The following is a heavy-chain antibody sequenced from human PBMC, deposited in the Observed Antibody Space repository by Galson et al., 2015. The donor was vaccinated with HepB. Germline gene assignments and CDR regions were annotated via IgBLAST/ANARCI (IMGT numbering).Heavy chain of an antibody. CDR1: GGIFSRYT. J-gene: IGHJ4*02. CDR2: ITPLFGTA. V-gene: IGHV1-69*01. Sequence: VKVSCKASGGIFSRYTINWVRQAPGQGLEWMGGITPLFGTAKYAQKFQGRVTITADESTSTVYMEFSSLRSEDTAIYYCAREGTVAAANPVDYWGQGTLVTVSS. D-gene: IGHD2-2*01. CDR3: AREGTVAAANPVDY.